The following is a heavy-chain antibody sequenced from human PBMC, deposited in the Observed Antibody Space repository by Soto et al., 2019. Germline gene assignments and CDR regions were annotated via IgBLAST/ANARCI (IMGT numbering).Heavy chain of an antibody. J-gene: IGHJ4*02. V-gene: IGHV3-23*01. CDR2: ISGSGGST. CDR1: GFTFSSYA. CDR3: AKETHHYDSSGYYSADFDY. D-gene: IGHD3-22*01. Sequence: VGSLRLSCAASGFTFSSYAMSWVRQAPGKGLEWVSAISGSGGSTYYADSVKGRFTISRDNSKNTLYLQMNSLRAEDTAVYYCAKETHHYDSSGYYSADFDYWGQGTLVTVSS.